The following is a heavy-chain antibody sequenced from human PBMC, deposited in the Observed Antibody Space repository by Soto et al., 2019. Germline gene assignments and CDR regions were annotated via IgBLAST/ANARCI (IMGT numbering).Heavy chain of an antibody. D-gene: IGHD6-13*01. CDR1: GFTFSSYA. CDR3: TRDTPSTHNSSWYHY. V-gene: IGHV3-23*01. CDR2: ISGSGGST. Sequence: GGSLRLSCSASGFTFSSYAMSWVRQAPGKGLEWVSAISGSGGSTYYADSVKGRFTISRDNSKNTLYLQMNSLRAEDTAVYYCTRDTPSTHNSSWYHYWGQGTQVTVSS. J-gene: IGHJ4*02.